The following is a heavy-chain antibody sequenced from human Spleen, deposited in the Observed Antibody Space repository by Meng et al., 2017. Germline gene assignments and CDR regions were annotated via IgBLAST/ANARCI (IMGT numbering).Heavy chain of an antibody. CDR3: ARGYFYGSHAYYTNDF. D-gene: IGHD5-18*01. CDR2: IVPISGTA. Sequence: SVKVSCKASGGTFSTYATSWVRQAPGQGLEWMGGIVPISGTASYAQKFQGRVTINADKSTGTAFMDLSSLRSEDTAVYYCARGYFYGSHAYYTNDFWGQGVLVTVSS. CDR1: GGTFSTYA. V-gene: IGHV1-69*06. J-gene: IGHJ4*02.